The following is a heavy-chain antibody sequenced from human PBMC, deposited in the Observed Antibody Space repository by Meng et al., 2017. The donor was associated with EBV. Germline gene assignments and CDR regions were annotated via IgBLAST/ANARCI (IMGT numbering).Heavy chain of an antibody. CDR1: GASVSGGTFH. CDR2: IYDGGTT. CDR3: AKSSSSTPGVVDS. D-gene: IGHD2-2*01. V-gene: IGHV4-61*01. J-gene: IGHJ4*02. Sequence: QGQLQEPGPGLVNPSETLSLTCTVSGASVSGGTFHWSWIRQPPGKELQWIGYIYDGGTTIYNPSLKSRVTIFLDTSRNQFSLGLRSVTTADTAVYYCAKSSSSTPGVVDSWGQGTLVTVSS.